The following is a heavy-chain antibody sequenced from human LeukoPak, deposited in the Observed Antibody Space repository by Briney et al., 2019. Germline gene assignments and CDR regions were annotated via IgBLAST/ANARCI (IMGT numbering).Heavy chain of an antibody. J-gene: IGHJ4*02. D-gene: IGHD1-26*01. Sequence: TGGSLRLSCAASGFTFTDYAIHWVRQAPGKGLEWVAVISYDGDHKYYPDSVKGRFTISRDNSKNTVYLQMNGLRVEDTAVYFCAREYYSGNYYVFDYWGQGTLVTVSS. V-gene: IGHV3-30-3*01. CDR3: AREYYSGNYYVFDY. CDR2: ISYDGDHK. CDR1: GFTFTDYA.